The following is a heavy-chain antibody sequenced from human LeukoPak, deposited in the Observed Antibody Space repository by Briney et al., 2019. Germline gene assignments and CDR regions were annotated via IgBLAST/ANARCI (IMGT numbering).Heavy chain of an antibody. Sequence: TSETLSLTCTVSGGSISSSSYYWDWIRQPPGKGLEWIGSIYYSGSTYYNPSLKSRVTISVDTSKNQFSLKLSSVTAADTAVYYCARVHLPRYSLNWFDPWGQGTLVTVSS. J-gene: IGHJ5*02. CDR1: GGSISSSSYY. D-gene: IGHD2-15*01. CDR3: ARVHLPRYSLNWFDP. V-gene: IGHV4-39*07. CDR2: IYYSGST.